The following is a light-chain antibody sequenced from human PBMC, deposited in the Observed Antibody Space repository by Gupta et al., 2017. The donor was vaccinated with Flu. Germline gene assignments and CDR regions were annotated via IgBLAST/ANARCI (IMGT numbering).Light chain of an antibody. CDR3: KQGEHCPWA. Sequence: VSTCKTTFSYGRSSECRGDRDGKTYLVWVQQKPGQAPRRLIYKASYRDYGVPDRFSGSGSGTDFTLKISSVEAEDVGIYYCKQGEHCPWAFGQGTTVEIK. CDR1: ECRGDRDGKTY. V-gene: IGKV2-30*01. CDR2: KAS. J-gene: IGKJ1*01.